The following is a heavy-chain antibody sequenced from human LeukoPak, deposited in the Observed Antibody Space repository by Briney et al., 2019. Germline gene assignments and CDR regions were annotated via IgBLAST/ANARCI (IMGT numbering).Heavy chain of an antibody. D-gene: IGHD4-17*01. CDR1: GFTFSSYD. CDR2: IGTAGDT. V-gene: IGHV3-13*01. J-gene: IGHJ4*02. Sequence: GGSLRLSRAASGFTFSSYDMHWGRQATGKGLEWVSAIGTAGDTYYPGSVKGRFTISRENAKNSLYLQMNSLRAGDTAVYYCARGRDDYGDYIFDYWGQGTLVTVSS. CDR3: ARGRDDYGDYIFDY.